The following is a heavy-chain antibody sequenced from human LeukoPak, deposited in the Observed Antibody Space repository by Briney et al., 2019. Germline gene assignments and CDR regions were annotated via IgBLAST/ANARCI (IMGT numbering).Heavy chain of an antibody. V-gene: IGHV3-23*01. CDR2: ISGSGGST. D-gene: IGHD6-13*01. Sequence: GGSLRLSCAASGSTFSSYAMSWVRQAPGKGLEWVSAISGSGGSTYYADSVKGRFTISRDNSKNTLYLQMNSLRAEDTAVYYCAKAEYSSSFSTFDYWGQGTLVTVSS. CDR1: GSTFSSYA. CDR3: AKAEYSSSFSTFDY. J-gene: IGHJ4*02.